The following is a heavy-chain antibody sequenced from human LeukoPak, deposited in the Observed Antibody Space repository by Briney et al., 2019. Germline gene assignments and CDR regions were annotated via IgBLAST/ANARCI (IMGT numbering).Heavy chain of an antibody. D-gene: IGHD3-22*01. CDR3: ARGRYYDSSASYGMDV. J-gene: IGHJ6*02. V-gene: IGHV4-4*02. Sequence: SETLSLTCTVSGGSISSSDWWSWVRQPPGKGLEWIGEIYRSGSTNYNPSLKSRVTISVDRSKNQFSLKLSSVTAADTAVYYCARGRYYDSSASYGMDVWGQGTTVTVSS. CDR2: IYRSGST. CDR1: GGSISSSDW.